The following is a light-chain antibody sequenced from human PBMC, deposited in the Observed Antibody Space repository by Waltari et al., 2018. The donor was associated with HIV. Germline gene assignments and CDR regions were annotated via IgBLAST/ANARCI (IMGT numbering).Light chain of an antibody. J-gene: IGLJ2*01. CDR1: SLRSYY. V-gene: IGLV3-19*01. CDR2: GKN. Sequence: ITCQGDSLRSYYASWYQQKPGQAPVLVIYGKNTRPSGIPDRFSASSSGTTASLTISGAQAEDEADYYCNSRDTSGNHQVFGGGTTLTVL. CDR3: NSRDTSGNHQV.